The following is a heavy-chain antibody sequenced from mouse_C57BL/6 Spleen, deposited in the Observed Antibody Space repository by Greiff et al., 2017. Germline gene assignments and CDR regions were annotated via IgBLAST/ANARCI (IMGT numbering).Heavy chain of an antibody. V-gene: IGHV1-62-3*01. Sequence: QVHVQQSGAELVKPGASVKLSCKASGYTFTSYWMHWVKQRPGRGLEWIGRIDPNSGGTNYNEKFKSKATLTVDKSSSTAYMQLSSLTSEDSAVYYCAIPYDYDGAWFAYWGQGTLVTVSA. D-gene: IGHD2-4*01. CDR2: IDPNSGGT. CDR1: GYTFTSYW. CDR3: AIPYDYDGAWFAY. J-gene: IGHJ3*01.